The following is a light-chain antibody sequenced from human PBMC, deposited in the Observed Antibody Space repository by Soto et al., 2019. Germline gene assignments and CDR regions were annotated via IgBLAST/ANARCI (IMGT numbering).Light chain of an antibody. CDR2: DAS. CDR1: QSISSW. V-gene: IGKV1-5*01. CDR3: QQYNSYSLFT. J-gene: IGKJ3*01. Sequence: DIQMTQSPSTLSASVGDRVTITCRASQSISSWLAWYQQKPGKAPKLVIYDASSLESGVPSRFSGSGSGTEFTLTIISLQPDDFATYYCQQYNSYSLFTFGPGTKVDSK.